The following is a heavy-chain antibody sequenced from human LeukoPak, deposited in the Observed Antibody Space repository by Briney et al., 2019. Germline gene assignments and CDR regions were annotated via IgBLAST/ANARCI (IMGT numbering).Heavy chain of an antibody. Sequence: GGSLRLSCAASGFTFSSYWMSWVRQAPGKGLEWVANIKQDGSEKYYADSVKGRFTISRDNSKNMLDLQMNSLRAEDTAVYYCAKELGKVTHFDYWGQGTLVTVSS. CDR2: IKQDGSEK. J-gene: IGHJ4*02. CDR1: GFTFSSYW. CDR3: AKELGKVTHFDY. D-gene: IGHD3-16*01. V-gene: IGHV3-7*01.